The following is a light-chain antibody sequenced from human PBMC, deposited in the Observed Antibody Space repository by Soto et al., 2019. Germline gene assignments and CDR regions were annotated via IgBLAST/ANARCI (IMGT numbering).Light chain of an antibody. V-gene: IGLV2-23*02. J-gene: IGLJ2*01. CDR3: CSFVRTNGLL. CDR2: EVN. Sequence: QAASVSGSPGQSITISCTGTSSDVGSYDLVSWYQHHSGKAPKIIIYEVNKRPSGISDRFSGSKSGNTASLTISGLQAEDEADYFCCSFVRTNGLLFGGGTKLTVL. CDR1: SSDVGSYDL.